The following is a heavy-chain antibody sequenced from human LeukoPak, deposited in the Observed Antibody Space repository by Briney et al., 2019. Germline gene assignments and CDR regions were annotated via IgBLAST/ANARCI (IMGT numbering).Heavy chain of an antibody. Sequence: SETLSLTCTVSGGSISSSSYYWGWIRQPPGKGLEWIGNIYYSGSTYYNPSLKSRVTISVDKSKNQFSLKLTSVTAADTAVYYCARSEEKWELRTGTRGLDSNDAFDIWGQGTMVTVSS. J-gene: IGHJ3*02. D-gene: IGHD1-26*01. CDR3: ARSEEKWELRTGTRGLDSNDAFDI. CDR1: GGSISSSSYY. CDR2: IYYSGST. V-gene: IGHV4-39*07.